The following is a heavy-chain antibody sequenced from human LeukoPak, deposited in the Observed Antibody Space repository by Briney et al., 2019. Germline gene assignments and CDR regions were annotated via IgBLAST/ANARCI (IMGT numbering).Heavy chain of an antibody. Sequence: SETLSLTCTVSGGSISGHFWSWLRQPPGKGLEWIGFIYYTGSTHYNPSLKSRVTISADKSKNQFSLKLNSVTAADTALYYCARMFYSSTWYREGGFDYWGQGTLVSVSS. CDR1: GGSISGHF. D-gene: IGHD6-13*01. CDR3: ARMFYSSTWYREGGFDY. CDR2: IYYTGST. J-gene: IGHJ4*02. V-gene: IGHV4-59*11.